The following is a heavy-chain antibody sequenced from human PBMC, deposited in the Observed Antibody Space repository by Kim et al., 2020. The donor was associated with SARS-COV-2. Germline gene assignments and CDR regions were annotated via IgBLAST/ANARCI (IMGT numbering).Heavy chain of an antibody. V-gene: IGHV3-30*04. CDR1: GFTFSSYA. J-gene: IGHJ4*02. CDR2: ISYDGSNK. Sequence: GGSLRLSCAASGFTFSSYAMHWVRQAPGKGLEWVAVISYDGSNKYYADSVKGRFTISRDNSKNTLYLQMNSLRAEDTAVYYCARDPPVGSGSYFDYWGQG. CDR3: ARDPPVGSGSYFDY. D-gene: IGHD3-10*01.